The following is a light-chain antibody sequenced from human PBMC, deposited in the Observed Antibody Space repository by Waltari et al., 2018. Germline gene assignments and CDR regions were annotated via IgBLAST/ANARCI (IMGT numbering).Light chain of an antibody. V-gene: IGLV1-40*01. CDR2: RNT. CDR3: QSYDSILRGSI. J-gene: IGLJ2*01. Sequence: QSVMTQPPPVSGAPGQGVTITRTGSRPNIGEGNDGHWYQQIPGAAPKVVIYRNTSRPSGVPDRFSGSMSGTSAFLAITGLQAEDEADYYCQSYDSILRGSIFGGGTKVTVL. CDR1: RPNIGEGND.